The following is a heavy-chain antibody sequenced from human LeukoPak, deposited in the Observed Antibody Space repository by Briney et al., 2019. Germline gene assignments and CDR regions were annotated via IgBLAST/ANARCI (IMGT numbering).Heavy chain of an antibody. CDR3: ARGGWNYVFNS. Sequence: GGSLRLSCAASGFTFSTYEMNWVRQAPGKGLEWVSYISSSASTIYYADYVKGRFTISRDNAKNSLYLHMNSLKAEDTAVYYCARGGWNYVFNSWGQGTLVTVSS. V-gene: IGHV3-48*03. D-gene: IGHD1-7*01. CDR2: ISSSASTI. CDR1: GFTFSTYE. J-gene: IGHJ4*02.